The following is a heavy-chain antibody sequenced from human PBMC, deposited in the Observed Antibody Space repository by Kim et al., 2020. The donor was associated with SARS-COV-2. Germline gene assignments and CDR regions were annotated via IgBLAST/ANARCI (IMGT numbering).Heavy chain of an antibody. V-gene: IGHV3-30*01. J-gene: IGHJ4*02. Sequence: SVKGRFTISRDNSKNTLYLQMNSLRAEDTAVYYCARVFAPNYGSGSYFPYWGQGTLVTVSS. CDR3: ARVFAPNYGSGSYFPY. D-gene: IGHD3-10*01.